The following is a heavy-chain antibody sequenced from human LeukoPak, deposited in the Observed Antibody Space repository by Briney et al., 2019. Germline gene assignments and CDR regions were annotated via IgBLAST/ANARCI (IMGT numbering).Heavy chain of an antibody. CDR3: ARDYCRSISCSDY. Sequence: SGGSLRLSCAASGFTFSSYGMHWVRQAPGKGLEWVAIIWSDGSTKYYADSLKGRFTISRDNPKNTLYLQMNSLRVEDTAVYYCARDYCRSISCSDYWGQGTLVTVSS. V-gene: IGHV3-33*01. J-gene: IGHJ4*02. D-gene: IGHD2-2*01. CDR2: IWSDGSTK. CDR1: GFTFSSYG.